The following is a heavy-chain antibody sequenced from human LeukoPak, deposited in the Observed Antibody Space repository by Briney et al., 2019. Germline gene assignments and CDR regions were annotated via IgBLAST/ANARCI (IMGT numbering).Heavy chain of an antibody. Sequence: GASVKVSCKASGYTFTGYYMHWVRQATGQGLEWMGWMNPNSGNTGYAQKFQGRVAMTRNSSISTAYMELSSLRSDDTAVYYCARRLGFCSDGSCYSLNYWGQGTLVTVSS. CDR1: GYTFTGYY. CDR2: MNPNSGNT. J-gene: IGHJ4*02. V-gene: IGHV1-8*02. CDR3: ARRLGFCSDGSCYSLNY. D-gene: IGHD2-15*01.